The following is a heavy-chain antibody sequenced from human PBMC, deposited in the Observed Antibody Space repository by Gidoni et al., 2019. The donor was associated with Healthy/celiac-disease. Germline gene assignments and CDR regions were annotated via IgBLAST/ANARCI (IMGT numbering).Heavy chain of an antibody. CDR3: ARDSLVVVPAAMAGDWRYFDL. CDR2: ISSSSSFI. V-gene: IGHV3-21*01. Sequence: EVQLVESGGGLVKLGGYLRLSCAASGFTFSSYCMTWVRQAPGKGLEWGSSISSSSSFIYYADSGKGRFTIYRDNAKNSLYLQMNSLRAENTAVYYCARDSLVVVPAAMAGDWRYFDLWGRGTLVTVSS. J-gene: IGHJ2*01. CDR1: GFTFSSYC. D-gene: IGHD2-2*01.